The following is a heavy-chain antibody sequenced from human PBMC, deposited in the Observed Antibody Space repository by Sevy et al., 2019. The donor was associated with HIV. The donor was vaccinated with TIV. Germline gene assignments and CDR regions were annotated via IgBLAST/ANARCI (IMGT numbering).Heavy chain of an antibody. CDR1: GFTFSSYA. CDR2: ISGSGGST. J-gene: IGHJ4*02. Sequence: GGSLRLSCAASGFTFSSYAMSWVRQAPGKGLEWVSAISGSGGSTYYADSVKGRFTISRDNSKNTVYLQMNSLRAEDTAVYYCAKDPGIRGVKPYYFDYWGQGTLVTVSS. D-gene: IGHD3-10*01. V-gene: IGHV3-23*01. CDR3: AKDPGIRGVKPYYFDY.